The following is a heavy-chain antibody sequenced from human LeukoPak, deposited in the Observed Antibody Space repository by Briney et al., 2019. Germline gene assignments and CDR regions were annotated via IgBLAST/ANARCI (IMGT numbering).Heavy chain of an antibody. J-gene: IGHJ5*02. V-gene: IGHV4-4*03. CDR1: GGSISSSNW. Sequence: PGTLSLTCAVSGGSISSSNWWSWVRQPPGKGLEWIGSIYYSGSTYYNPSLKSRVTISLDTSKNQFSLKLSSVTAADTAVYYCARARRGWFDPWGQGTLVTVSS. CDR3: ARARRGWFDP. CDR2: IYYSGST.